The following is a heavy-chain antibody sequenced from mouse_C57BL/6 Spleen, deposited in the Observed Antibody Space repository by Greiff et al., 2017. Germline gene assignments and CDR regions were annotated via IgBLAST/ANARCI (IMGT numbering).Heavy chain of an antibody. CDR3: ARNYYGSSYGNYYAMDY. D-gene: IGHD1-1*01. J-gene: IGHJ4*01. V-gene: IGHV2-9-1*01. CDR1: GFSLTSYA. CDR2: IWTGGGT. Sequence: VQVVESGPGLVAPSQSLSITCTVSGFSLTSYAISWVRQPPGKGLEWLGVIWTGGGTNYNSALKSRLSISKDNSKSQVFLKMNSLQTDDTARYYCARNYYGSSYGNYYAMDYWGQGTSVTVSS.